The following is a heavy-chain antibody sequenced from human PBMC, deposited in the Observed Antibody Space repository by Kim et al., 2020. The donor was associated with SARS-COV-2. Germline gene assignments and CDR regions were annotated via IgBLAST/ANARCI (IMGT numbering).Heavy chain of an antibody. V-gene: IGHV6-1*01. J-gene: IGHJ4*02. D-gene: IGHD7-27*01. CDR1: GDFVSTNVAG. CDR2: TYYKAKWFN. CDR3: AREPLGPPSRYEY. Sequence: SQTLSLTCAISGDFVSTNVAGWNWIRQSPSRGLEWLGRTYYKAKWFNDYAVPVKTRITIKPDTSKNHFSLQLDFVTPEDTAVYYCAREPLGPPSRYEYWGQEILVTVSS.